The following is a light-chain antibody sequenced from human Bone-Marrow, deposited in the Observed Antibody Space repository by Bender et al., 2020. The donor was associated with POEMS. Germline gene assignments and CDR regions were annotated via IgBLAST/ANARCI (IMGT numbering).Light chain of an antibody. V-gene: IGLV3-21*04. Sequence: SYVLTQPPSLSVAPGKTARITCGGNNIGSEGVHWYQQKAGQAPVLVIYYDTDRPSGIPDRFSGSTSGNTATLTISRVEVGDEADYYCQIWDSSSDHYVFGAGTKVTVL. CDR1: NIGSEG. J-gene: IGLJ1*01. CDR3: QIWDSSSDHYV. CDR2: YDT.